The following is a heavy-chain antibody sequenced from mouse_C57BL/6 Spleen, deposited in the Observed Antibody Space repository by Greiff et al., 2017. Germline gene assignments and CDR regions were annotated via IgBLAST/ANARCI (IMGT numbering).Heavy chain of an antibody. Sequence: QVQLQQPGAELVKPGASVKLSCKASGYTFTSYWMQWVKQRPGQGLEWIGEIDPSDSYTNYNQKFKGKATLTVYTSSSTAYMQLSSLTSEDSAVYYCARRNGGSSLDYWGQGTTLTVSS. D-gene: IGHD1-1*01. CDR2: IDPSDSYT. J-gene: IGHJ2*01. V-gene: IGHV1-50*01. CDR3: ARRNGGSSLDY. CDR1: GYTFTSYW.